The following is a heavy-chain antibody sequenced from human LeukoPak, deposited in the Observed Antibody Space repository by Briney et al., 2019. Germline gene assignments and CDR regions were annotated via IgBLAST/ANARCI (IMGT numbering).Heavy chain of an antibody. Sequence: PGGSLRLSRAASGFTFSSYAMSWVRQAPGKGLECVSTISASGGSTYYADSVKGRFTISRDNSKNTLYLQINSLRAEDTAVYYCAKDINYYDSSGYYDYWGQGTLVTVSS. D-gene: IGHD3-22*01. CDR3: AKDINYYDSSGYYDY. V-gene: IGHV3-23*01. CDR1: GFTFSSYA. CDR2: ISASGGST. J-gene: IGHJ4*02.